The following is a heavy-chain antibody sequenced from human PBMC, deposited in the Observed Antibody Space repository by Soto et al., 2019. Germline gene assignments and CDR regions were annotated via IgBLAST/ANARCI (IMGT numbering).Heavy chain of an antibody. D-gene: IGHD3-10*01. CDR1: GGSISTDNW. CDR2: MYHSGDS. V-gene: IGHV4-4*02. CDR3: TRASASSMLRGVVIN. Sequence: SETLSLTCAVSGGSISTDNWWSWVRQPPGKGLEWIGEMYHSGDSNFNPSLKSRVTISVDKSKNQFSMQMASVTAADTALYYCTRASASSMLRGVVINWGRGTQVTVSS. J-gene: IGHJ4*02.